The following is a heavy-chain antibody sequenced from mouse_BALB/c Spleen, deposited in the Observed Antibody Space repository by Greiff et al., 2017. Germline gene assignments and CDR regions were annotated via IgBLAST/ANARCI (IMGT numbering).Heavy chain of an antibody. CDR3: TRRGYYGSSSLFDY. J-gene: IGHJ2*01. Sequence: EVQRVESGGGLVQPGGSMKLSCVASGFTFSNYWMNWVRQSPEKGLEWVAEIRLKSNNYATHYAESVKGRFTISRDDSKSSVYLQMNNLRAEDTGIYYCTRRGYYGSSSLFDYWGQGTTLTVSS. CDR2: IRLKSNNYAT. V-gene: IGHV6-6*02. CDR1: GFTFSNYW. D-gene: IGHD1-1*01.